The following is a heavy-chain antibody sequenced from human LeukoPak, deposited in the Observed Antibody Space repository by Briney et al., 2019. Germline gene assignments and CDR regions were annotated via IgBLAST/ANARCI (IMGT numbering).Heavy chain of an antibody. CDR1: GFTFSSYC. V-gene: IGHV3-7*03. Sequence: GGSLRLSCAASGFTFSSYCMSWVRQAPGKGLEWVANIKQDGSEKYYADTVKGRFTISRDNAKNSLNLQMTSLRAEDTAVYYCARVRERYFDWLPPDYWGQGTLVTVSS. CDR3: ARVRERYFDWLPPDY. D-gene: IGHD3-9*01. CDR2: IKQDGSEK. J-gene: IGHJ4*02.